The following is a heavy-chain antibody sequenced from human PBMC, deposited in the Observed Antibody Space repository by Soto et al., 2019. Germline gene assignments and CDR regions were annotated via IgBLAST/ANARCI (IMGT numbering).Heavy chain of an antibody. V-gene: IGHV1-69*13. D-gene: IGHD2-21*02. CDR1: GDTFSSYA. Sequence: SVKVSCKASGDTFSSYAIRWVRNAPEQGLEWMGGIIPICGTANYTQKFQGRVTITADESTSTAYMELSSLTAEDTAVYYCARDVGPGYCGGDCYSFDYWGQGTLVTVSS. CDR2: IIPICGTA. CDR3: ARDVGPGYCGGDCYSFDY. J-gene: IGHJ4*02.